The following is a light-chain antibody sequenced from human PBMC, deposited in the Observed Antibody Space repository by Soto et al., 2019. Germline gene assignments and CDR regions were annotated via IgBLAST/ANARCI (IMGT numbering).Light chain of an antibody. CDR1: QSVSSSY. J-gene: IGKJ4*01. V-gene: IGKV3-20*01. CDR3: QQYGSSPKA. Sequence: EIVLTQSPGTLSLSPGERATLSCRASQSVSSSYLAWYQQKPGQAPRLLIYGASSRATGIPDRFSGSGFGTDFTLPLGRVEPEGFLVYYGQQYGSSPKAFGGGTKVEVK. CDR2: GAS.